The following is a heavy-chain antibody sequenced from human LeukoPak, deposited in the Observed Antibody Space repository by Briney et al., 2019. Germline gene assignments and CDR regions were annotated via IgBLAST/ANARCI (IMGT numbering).Heavy chain of an antibody. J-gene: IGHJ3*02. CDR1: GYIFSTYW. V-gene: IGHV5-51*01. CDR3: ARLNPIVRPIGGAFDI. CDR2: IYPVDSNT. Sequence: GESLKISCKGSGYIFSTYWIAWVRQMPGKGLEWMGIIYPVDSNTRYSPSFQGQVTISADKSISTAYLQWSSLKASDTATYYCARLNPIVRPIGGAFDIWGQGTMVTVSS. D-gene: IGHD1-26*01.